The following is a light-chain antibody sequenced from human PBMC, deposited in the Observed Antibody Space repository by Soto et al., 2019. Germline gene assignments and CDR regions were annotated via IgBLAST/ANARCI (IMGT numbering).Light chain of an antibody. Sequence: EIVLTQSPGTLSVSPGERATLSCRASENFYTNLAWYQQKPGQAPRLLFYGASTRATGLPARFSGTGSGTEFTLTINSLQAEDSAVYYCQQYYNWPRTFGQGTRLEIK. CDR1: ENFYTN. CDR3: QQYYNWPRT. J-gene: IGKJ5*01. CDR2: GAS. V-gene: IGKV3-15*01.